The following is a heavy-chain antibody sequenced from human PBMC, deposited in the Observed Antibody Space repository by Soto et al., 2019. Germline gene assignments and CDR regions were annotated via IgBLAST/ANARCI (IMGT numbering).Heavy chain of an antibody. J-gene: IGHJ4*02. CDR1: GFTFSSYG. Sequence: GGSLRLSCAASGFTFSSYGMHWVRQAPGKGLEWVAVISYDGSNKYYADSVKGRFTISRDNSKNTLYLQMNSLRAEDTAVYYCAKDAYGDYNNIGPFDYWGQGTLVTVSS. CDR2: ISYDGSNK. V-gene: IGHV3-30*18. CDR3: AKDAYGDYNNIGPFDY. D-gene: IGHD4-17*01.